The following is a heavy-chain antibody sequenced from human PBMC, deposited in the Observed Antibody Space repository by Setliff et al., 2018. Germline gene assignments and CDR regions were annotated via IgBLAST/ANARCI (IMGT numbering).Heavy chain of an antibody. CDR1: GGSISSGGYY. CDR3: ARGGTFRYFDF. CDR2: IYYSGTA. Sequence: PSETLSLTCTVSGGSISSGGYYWSWIRQHPGKGLEWIGYIYYSGTANYSPSLRSRLTISVDTSKNQFSLKLRSVTAADTAVYYCARGGTFRYFDFWGQGAPVTV. D-gene: IGHD5-12*01. V-gene: IGHV4-61*08. J-gene: IGHJ4*02.